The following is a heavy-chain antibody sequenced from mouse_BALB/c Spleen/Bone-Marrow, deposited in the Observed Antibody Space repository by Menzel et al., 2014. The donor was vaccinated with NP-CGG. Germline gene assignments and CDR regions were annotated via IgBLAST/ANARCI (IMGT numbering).Heavy chain of an antibody. CDR3: ASPIYYGNYGFAY. Sequence: QVQLQQSGAELMKPGASVKISCKATGYTFSSYWIEWVKQRPGHSLEWIGEILPGSGSIKYNEKFKGKATFTADTSSNTAYMQLSSLTSEDSAVYYCASPIYYGNYGFAYWGQGTLVTVSA. D-gene: IGHD2-1*01. CDR2: ILPGSGSI. J-gene: IGHJ3*01. CDR1: GYTFSSYW. V-gene: IGHV1-9*01.